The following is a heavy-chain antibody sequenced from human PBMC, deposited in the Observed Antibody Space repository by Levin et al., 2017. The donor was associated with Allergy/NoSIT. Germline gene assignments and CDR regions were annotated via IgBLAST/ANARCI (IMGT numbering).Heavy chain of an antibody. Sequence: GESLKISCAASGFTFSSYGMHWVRQAPGKGLEWVAVIWYDGSNKYYADSVKGRFTISRDKSKNTLYLQMNSLRAEDTAVYYCARENDDYGFDYWGQGTLVTVSS. V-gene: IGHV3-33*01. CDR1: GFTFSSYG. CDR3: ARENDDYGFDY. D-gene: IGHD4-17*01. CDR2: IWYDGSNK. J-gene: IGHJ4*02.